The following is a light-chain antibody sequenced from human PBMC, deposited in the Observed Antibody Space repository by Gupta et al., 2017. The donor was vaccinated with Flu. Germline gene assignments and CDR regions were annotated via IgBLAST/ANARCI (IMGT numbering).Light chain of an antibody. Sequence: KVTISCSGSSSNIGNNYVSWYQQLPGTAPKLLIYYNNKRPSGIPDRFSGSKSGTSATLGITGLQTGDEADYYCGTWDSSMSAVVFGGGTKLTVL. V-gene: IGLV1-51*01. CDR2: YNN. J-gene: IGLJ2*01. CDR3: GTWDSSMSAVV. CDR1: SSNIGNNY.